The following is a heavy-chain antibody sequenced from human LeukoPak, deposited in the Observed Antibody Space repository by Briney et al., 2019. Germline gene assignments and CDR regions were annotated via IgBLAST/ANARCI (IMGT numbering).Heavy chain of an antibody. Sequence: ASVKVSCKASGYTFTGYYMHWVRQAPGQGLEWMGIINPSGGSTSYAQKFQGRVTMTRDTSTSTVYMELSSLRSEDTAVYYCARWTGRNYDTLTGSIRIGYYFDYWGQGTLVTVSS. CDR1: GYTFTGYY. J-gene: IGHJ4*02. CDR2: INPSGGST. V-gene: IGHV1-46*01. D-gene: IGHD3-9*01. CDR3: ARWTGRNYDTLTGSIRIGYYFDY.